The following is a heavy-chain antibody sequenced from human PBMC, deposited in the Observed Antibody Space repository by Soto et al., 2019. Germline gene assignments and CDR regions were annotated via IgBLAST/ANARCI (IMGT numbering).Heavy chain of an antibody. V-gene: IGHV3-33*01. CDR3: ARDRLAYCGGDCYSWYFDY. J-gene: IGHJ4*02. CDR1: GFTFSSYG. CDR2: IWYDGSNK. Sequence: QVQLVESGGGVVQPGRSLRLSCAASGFTFSSYGMHWVRQAPGKGLEWVAVIWYDGSNKYYADSVKGRFTISRDNSKITLYLQMNSLRAEDTAVYYCARDRLAYCGGDCYSWYFDYWGQGTLVTVSS. D-gene: IGHD2-21*02.